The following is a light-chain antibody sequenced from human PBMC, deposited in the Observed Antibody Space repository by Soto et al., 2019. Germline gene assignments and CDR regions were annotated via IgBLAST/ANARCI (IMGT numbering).Light chain of an antibody. V-gene: IGKV2-30*01. J-gene: IGKJ5*01. Sequence: DVVMTQSPLSLPVTLGQPASISCSSIQILVYSDGNTNLAWYQQKPGQAPRLLIHGTSTRATGVPARFSGSGSGTDFTLTISSLQPEDFATYYCQQLNSYPPITFGQGTRLEIK. CDR2: GTS. CDR3: QQLNSYPPIT. CDR1: QILVYSDGNTN.